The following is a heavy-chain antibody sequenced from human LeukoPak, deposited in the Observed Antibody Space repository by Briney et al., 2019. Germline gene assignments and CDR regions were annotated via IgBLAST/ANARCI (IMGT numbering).Heavy chain of an antibody. J-gene: IGHJ4*02. V-gene: IGHV4-39*07. D-gene: IGHD3-10*01. CDR3: ARGVHYYGSGSYYKPFDY. CDR2: INHSGST. Sequence: SETLSLTCTVSGGSISSSSYYWGWIRQPPGKGLEWIGEINHSGSTNYNPSLKSRVTISVDTSKNQFSLKLSSVTAADTAVYYCARGVHYYGSGSYYKPFDYWGQGTLVTVSS. CDR1: GGSISSSSYY.